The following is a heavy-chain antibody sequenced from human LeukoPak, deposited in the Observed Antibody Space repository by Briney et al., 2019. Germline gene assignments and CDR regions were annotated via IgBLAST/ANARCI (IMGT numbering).Heavy chain of an antibody. CDR3: AELGITMIGGV. CDR1: GFSLSPYW. V-gene: IGHV3-74*03. Sequence: GGSLRLSCVGSGFSLSPYWMHWVRQAPGKGLVWVARMNEDGSSTAYADSVKGRFTISRDNAKNSLYLQMNSLRAEDTAVYYCAELGITMIGGVWGKGTTVTISS. D-gene: IGHD3-10*02. J-gene: IGHJ6*04. CDR2: MNEDGSST.